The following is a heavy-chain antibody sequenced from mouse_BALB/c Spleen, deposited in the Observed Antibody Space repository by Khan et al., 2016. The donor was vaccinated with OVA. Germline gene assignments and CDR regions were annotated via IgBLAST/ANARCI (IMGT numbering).Heavy chain of an antibody. V-gene: IGHV14-1*02. D-gene: IGHD2-10*02. CDR3: VRMGYGNYWFAY. Sequence: EVQLQESGAELLRPGALVKLSCKASGFSIKDFYMHWVKQRPEQGLEWIGWIDPENGDTIYDPNFQGKASITADTSSNTAYLQLSSLTSEDTAVYYCVRMGYGNYWFAYWGQGTLVTVSA. CDR2: IDPENGDT. CDR1: GFSIKDFY. J-gene: IGHJ3*01.